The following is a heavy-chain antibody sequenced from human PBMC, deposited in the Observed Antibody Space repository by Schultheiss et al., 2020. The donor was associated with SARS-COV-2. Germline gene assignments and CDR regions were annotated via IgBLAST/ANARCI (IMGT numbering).Heavy chain of an antibody. D-gene: IGHD3-3*01. V-gene: IGHV1-69*13. CDR2: IIPIFGTA. CDR1: GGTFSSYA. Sequence: SVKVSCKASGGTFSSYASSWVRQAPGQGLEWMGGIIPIFGTANYAQKFQGRVTITADESTSTAYMELSSLRSEDTAVYYCALDRYDFWSGYVSYLYFQLWRGLTLVTVSS. J-gene: IGHJ2*01. CDR3: ALDRYDFWSGYVSYLYFQL.